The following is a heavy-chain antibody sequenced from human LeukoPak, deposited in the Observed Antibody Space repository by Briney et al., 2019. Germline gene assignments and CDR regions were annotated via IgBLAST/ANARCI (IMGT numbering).Heavy chain of an antibody. J-gene: IGHJ6*03. CDR3: ARAAGSYYYMDV. D-gene: IGHD1-26*01. Sequence: PSETLSLTCTVSGGSISSSSYYWGWIRQPPGKGLEWIGSIYYSGSTYYNPSLKSRVTISVDTSKNQFSLKLSSVTAADMAVYYCARAAGSYYYMDVWGKGTTVTVSS. CDR1: GGSISSSSYY. CDR2: IYYSGST. V-gene: IGHV4-39*01.